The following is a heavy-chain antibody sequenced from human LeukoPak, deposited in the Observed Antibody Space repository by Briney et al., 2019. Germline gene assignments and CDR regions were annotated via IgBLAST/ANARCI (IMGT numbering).Heavy chain of an antibody. J-gene: IGHJ4*02. CDR2: IDPSDSYT. Sequence: GESLKISCKGSGYSFTSYWISWVRQMPGKGLEWMGRIDPSDSYTNYSPSFQGHVTISADKSISTAYLQWSSLKASDTAMYYCARHEYSSAVYFDDWGQGTLVTVSS. V-gene: IGHV5-10-1*01. CDR3: ARHEYSSAVYFDD. D-gene: IGHD3-22*01. CDR1: GYSFTSYW.